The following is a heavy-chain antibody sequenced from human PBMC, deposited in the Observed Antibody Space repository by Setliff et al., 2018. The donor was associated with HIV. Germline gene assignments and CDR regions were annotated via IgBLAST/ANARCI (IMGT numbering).Heavy chain of an antibody. D-gene: IGHD1-1*01. CDR1: GGSFSGYY. CDR2: IYSTGNT. CDR3: ARLEPNYYYYYMDV. V-gene: IGHV4-59*01. J-gene: IGHJ6*03. Sequence: SETLSLTCAVDGGSFSGYYWSWIRQPPGKGLEWIGYIYSTGNTYYSPSLKSRVTISIDTSKNQFSLKLTSVTAADTAVYYCARLEPNYYYYYMDVWGKGTTVTVSS.